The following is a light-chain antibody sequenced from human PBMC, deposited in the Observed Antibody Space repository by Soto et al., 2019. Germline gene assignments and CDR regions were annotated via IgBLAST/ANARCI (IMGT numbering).Light chain of an antibody. CDR1: QSVTSNY. V-gene: IGKV3-20*01. CDR2: GAS. Sequence: EIVLTQSPGTLSLSPGERATLSCRASQSVTSNYLAWYHQKPGQAPRLLIYGASTRATGIPARLSGTGSGTDFNLTISTVEPEDSAVYYCQQYGNSPLTFGQGARLESK. CDR3: QQYGNSPLT. J-gene: IGKJ5*01.